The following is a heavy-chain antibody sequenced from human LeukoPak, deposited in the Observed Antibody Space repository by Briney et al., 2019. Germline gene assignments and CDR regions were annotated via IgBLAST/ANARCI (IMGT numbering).Heavy chain of an antibody. CDR2: IIPIFGTA. Sequence: SVKVSCKASVGTFSSYAISWVRQAPGQGLEWMGGIIPIFGTANYAQKFQGRVTITTDESTSTAYMELSSLRSEDTAVYYCARVGTTDCSSTSCYNSNYYFDYWGQGTLVTVSS. V-gene: IGHV1-69*05. CDR3: ARVGTTDCSSTSCYNSNYYFDY. D-gene: IGHD2-2*01. J-gene: IGHJ4*02. CDR1: VGTFSSYA.